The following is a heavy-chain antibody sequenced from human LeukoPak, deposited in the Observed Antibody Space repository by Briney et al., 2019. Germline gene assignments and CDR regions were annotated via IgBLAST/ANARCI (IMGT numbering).Heavy chain of an antibody. J-gene: IGHJ5*02. Sequence: SETLSLTCTVSGGSIRSYYWSWIRQPPWKGLEWIGYIHYSGTTNYNPSLKSRVIISIDTSNNQFSLKLSSVTAADTAVYYCARGSGYIPLFDPWGQGTLVTVSS. V-gene: IGHV4-59*08. CDR2: IHYSGTT. CDR1: GGSIRSYY. D-gene: IGHD3-3*01. CDR3: ARGSGYIPLFDP.